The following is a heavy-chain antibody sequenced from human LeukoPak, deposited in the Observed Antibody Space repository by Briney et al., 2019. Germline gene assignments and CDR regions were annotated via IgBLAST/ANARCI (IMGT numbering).Heavy chain of an antibody. Sequence: SVKVSCKASGYTFTGYYMHWVRQAPGQGLEWMGWINPNSGGTNYAQKFQGRVTMTRDTSISTAYMELSRLRSDDTAVYYCARDRIQLWFSIDYWGQGTLVTVSS. CDR2: INPNSGGT. CDR3: ARDRIQLWFSIDY. D-gene: IGHD5-18*01. J-gene: IGHJ4*02. V-gene: IGHV1-2*02. CDR1: GYTFTGYY.